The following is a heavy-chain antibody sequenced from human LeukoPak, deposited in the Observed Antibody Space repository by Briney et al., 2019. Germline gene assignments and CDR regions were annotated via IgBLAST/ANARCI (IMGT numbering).Heavy chain of an antibody. D-gene: IGHD1-26*01. CDR1: GGSFSGYY. Sequence: SETLSLTCAVYGGSFSGYYWSWIRQPPGKGLEWIGEINHSGSTNYNPSLKSRVTISVDTSKNQFSLKLSSVTAADTAVYYCAKVGPVGATLGDAFDIWGQGTMVTVSS. CDR2: INHSGST. V-gene: IGHV4-34*01. CDR3: AKVGPVGATLGDAFDI. J-gene: IGHJ3*02.